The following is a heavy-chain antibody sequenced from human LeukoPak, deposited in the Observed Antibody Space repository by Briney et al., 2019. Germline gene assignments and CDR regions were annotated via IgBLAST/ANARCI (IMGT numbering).Heavy chain of an antibody. Sequence: PGGSLRLSCAASRFIFSSYTMHWVRQAPGKGLEWVAVISYDGSNKFYADSVKGRFTISGDNSKNTLYLQMNSLRAEDTAVYYCAKTRPLDSSSWSHGDYWGQGTLVTVSS. V-gene: IGHV3-30*04. CDR2: ISYDGSNK. D-gene: IGHD6-13*01. CDR1: RFIFSSYT. CDR3: AKTRPLDSSSWSHGDY. J-gene: IGHJ4*02.